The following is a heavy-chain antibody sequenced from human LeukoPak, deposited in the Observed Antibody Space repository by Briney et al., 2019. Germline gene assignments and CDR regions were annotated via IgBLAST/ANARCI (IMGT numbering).Heavy chain of an antibody. D-gene: IGHD3-9*01. V-gene: IGHV3-48*01. CDR3: ARDSGTYYDILTGPDAFDI. J-gene: IGHJ3*02. CDR2: ISSSSSTI. CDR1: GFTFSSYS. Sequence: QPGGSLRLSCAASGFTFSSYSMNWVRQAPGKGLEWVSYISSSSSTIYYADSVKGRFTISRDNAKNPLYLQMNSLRAEDTAVYYCARDSGTYYDILTGPDAFDIWGQGTMVTVSS.